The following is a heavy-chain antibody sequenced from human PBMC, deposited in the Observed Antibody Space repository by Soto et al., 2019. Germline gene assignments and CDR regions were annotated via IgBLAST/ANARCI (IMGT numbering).Heavy chain of an antibody. CDR3: ACEPVVTATLARTNWFDP. CDR2: INPNSGGT. D-gene: IGHD2-21*02. CDR1: GYTFTGYY. Sequence: GASVKVSCKASGYTFTGYYMHWVRQAPGQGLEWMGWINPNSGGTNYAQKFQGRVTMTRDTSISTAYMELSRLRSDDTAVYYCACEPVVTATLARTNWFDPWGQGTLVTVYS. V-gene: IGHV1-2*02. J-gene: IGHJ5*02.